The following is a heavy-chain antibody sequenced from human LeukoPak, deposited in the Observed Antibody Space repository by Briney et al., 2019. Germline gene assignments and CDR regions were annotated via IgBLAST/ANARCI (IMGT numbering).Heavy chain of an antibody. J-gene: IGHJ4*02. D-gene: IGHD6-19*01. CDR1: GGSFSGYY. Sequence: SETLSLTCAVYGGSFSGYYWSWIRQPPGKGLEWIGRIYTSGSTNFKPSLKSRVTMSVDTSKNQFSLKLSSVTAADSAVYYCARVAIAVADAYFDYWGQGTLVTVSS. CDR3: ARVAIAVADAYFDY. V-gene: IGHV4-59*10. CDR2: IYTSGST.